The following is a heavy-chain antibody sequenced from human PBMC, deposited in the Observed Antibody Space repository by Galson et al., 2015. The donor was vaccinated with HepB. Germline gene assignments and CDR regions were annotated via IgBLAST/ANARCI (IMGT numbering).Heavy chain of an antibody. CDR3: AREWFGEFSWLGS. CDR2: TYYRSKWYN. D-gene: IGHD3-10*01. Sequence: CAISGDSVSSNGAAWNWIRQSPSRGLEWLGRTYYRSKWYNDYAVSVKSRITINPDTSRNQSSLQLNSVTPDDTALYYCAREWFGEFSWLGSWGQGTLVTVSS. V-gene: IGHV6-1*01. CDR1: GDSVSSNGAA. J-gene: IGHJ4*02.